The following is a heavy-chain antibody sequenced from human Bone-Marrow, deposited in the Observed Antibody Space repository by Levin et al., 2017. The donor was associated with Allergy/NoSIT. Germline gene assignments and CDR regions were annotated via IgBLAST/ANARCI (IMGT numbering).Heavy chain of an antibody. CDR2: IVVGSGNT. V-gene: IGHV1-58*01. J-gene: IGHJ6*03. CDR3: ASGTTVPNYSYQSMDV. CDR1: GFTFISSA. Sequence: SVKVSCKASGFTFISSAVQWVRQARGQRPEWLGWIVVGSGNTNYTQKFQERVTITRDMSTSTVYLELRSLRSGDTAVYYCASGTTVPNYSYQSMDVWGKGTTVTVSS. D-gene: IGHD4-11*01.